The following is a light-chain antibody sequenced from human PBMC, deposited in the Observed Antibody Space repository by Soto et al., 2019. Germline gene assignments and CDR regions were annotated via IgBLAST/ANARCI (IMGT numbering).Light chain of an antibody. V-gene: IGKV3-15*01. CDR2: GAS. Sequence: EIVMTQSPATLSVSPGGRATLSCRASQSISDTLAWYRQKPGQAPRLLIYGASKRATGFPARFSGSGSGTNFTLTISSLQSEDFAVYYCQQYNNWPWTFGQGTKVDIK. CDR3: QQYNNWPWT. CDR1: QSISDT. J-gene: IGKJ1*01.